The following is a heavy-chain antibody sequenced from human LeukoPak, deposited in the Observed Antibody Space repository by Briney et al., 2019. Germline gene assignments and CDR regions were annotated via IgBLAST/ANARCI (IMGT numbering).Heavy chain of an antibody. CDR2: INAGNGNT. CDR3: AGDLPTYYYGSGSYGDFDY. V-gene: IGHV1-3*01. CDR1: GYTFTSYA. D-gene: IGHD3-10*01. Sequence: ASVKVSCKASGYTFTSYAMHWVRQAPGQRLEWMGWINAGNGNTKYSQKFQGRVTITRDTSASTAYMELSSLRSEDTAVYYCAGDLPTYYYGSGSYGDFDYWGQGTLVTVSS. J-gene: IGHJ4*02.